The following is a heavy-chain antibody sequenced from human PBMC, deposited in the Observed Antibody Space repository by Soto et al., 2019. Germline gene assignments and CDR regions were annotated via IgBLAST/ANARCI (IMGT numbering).Heavy chain of an antibody. CDR3: ARAVAVAADFDY. CDR1: GGTFSSYA. V-gene: IGHV1-3*01. Sequence: GASVKVSCKASGGTFSSYAISWVRQAPGQRLEWMGWINASNGNTNYSQKFQGRVTITRDTSASTAYMELSSLRSEDTAVYYCARAVAVAADFDYWGQGTLVTVSS. CDR2: INASNGNT. J-gene: IGHJ4*02. D-gene: IGHD6-19*01.